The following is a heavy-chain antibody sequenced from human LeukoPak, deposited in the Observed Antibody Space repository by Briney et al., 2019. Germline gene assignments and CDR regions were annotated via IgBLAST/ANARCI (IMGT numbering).Heavy chain of an antibody. CDR2: ISYDGSNK. CDR3: AKVLSAGPNDSDY. J-gene: IGHJ4*02. Sequence: PGGSLRLSCAASGFTFSSYGMHWVRQAPGKGLEWVAVISYDGSNKYYADSVKGRFTISRDNSKNTLYLQMNSLRAEDTAVYYCAKVLSAGPNDSDYWGQGTLVTVSS. V-gene: IGHV3-30*18. D-gene: IGHD6-13*01. CDR1: GFTFSSYG.